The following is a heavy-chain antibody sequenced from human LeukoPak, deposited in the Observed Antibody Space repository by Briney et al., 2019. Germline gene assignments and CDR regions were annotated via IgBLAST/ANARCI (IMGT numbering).Heavy chain of an antibody. CDR1: GYSFTSYW. J-gene: IGHJ4*02. CDR2: IYPGDSDT. Sequence: GESLKISCKCSGYSFTSYWIGWVRRMPGKGLEWMGIIYPGDSDTRYSPSFQGQVTISADKSISTAYLQWSSLKASDTAMYYCARRSYYYDSSGPFFDYWGQGTLVTVSS. D-gene: IGHD3-22*01. CDR3: ARRSYYYDSSGPFFDY. V-gene: IGHV5-51*01.